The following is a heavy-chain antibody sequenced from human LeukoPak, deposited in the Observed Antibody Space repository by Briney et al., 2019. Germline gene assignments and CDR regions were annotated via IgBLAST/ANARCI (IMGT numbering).Heavy chain of an antibody. Sequence: PSETLSLTCTASGCSISSYCMSWIRQPPGKGLEWIGYIYYSGSTNYNPSLMNRLTISLDTTTNQFPLMLITVTTADTAAYYYARTRSTVVKYFDLWGRGTLVTVSS. CDR1: GCSISSYC. V-gene: IGHV4-59*01. J-gene: IGHJ2*01. CDR2: IYYSGST. D-gene: IGHD4-23*01. CDR3: ARTRSTVVKYFDL.